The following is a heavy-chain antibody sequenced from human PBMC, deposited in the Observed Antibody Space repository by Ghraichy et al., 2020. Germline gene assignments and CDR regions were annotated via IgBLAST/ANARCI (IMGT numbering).Heavy chain of an antibody. D-gene: IGHD3-16*01. J-gene: IGHJ4*02. V-gene: IGHV1-2*02. CDR1: GYTLTAYY. CDR2: INPKSGET. CDR3: SRGAVLGARY. Sequence: ASGKVSCKASGYTLTAYYIHWVRQAPGQGLEWMGRINPKSGETNYGQNFQGRVTMTRDTSISTAFLEVASLTSGDTAVYYCSRGAVLGARYWGQGSLVIVSS.